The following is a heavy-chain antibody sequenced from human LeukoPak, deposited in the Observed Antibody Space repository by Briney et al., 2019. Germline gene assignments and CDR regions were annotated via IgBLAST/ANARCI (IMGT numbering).Heavy chain of an antibody. CDR2: IIPILGIA. CDR1: GGTFNSYA. CDR3: ARISTLWFGDPTFDI. J-gene: IGHJ3*02. Sequence: ASVKVSCKASGGTFNSYAISWVRQAPGQGLEWMGRIIPILGIANYAQKFQGRVTITADKSTSTAYMELSRLRSDDTAVYYCARISTLWFGDPTFDIWGQGTMVTVSS. V-gene: IGHV1-69*04. D-gene: IGHD3-10*01.